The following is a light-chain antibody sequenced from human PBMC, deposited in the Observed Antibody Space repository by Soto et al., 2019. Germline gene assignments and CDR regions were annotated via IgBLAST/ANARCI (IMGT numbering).Light chain of an antibody. CDR3: QQYCNRPIP. V-gene: IGKV3-15*01. CDR2: GSS. Sequence: EIVMTQSPATLSVSPGEGATLSCRASQGIGTLLAWYLQRPGQAPRLLIYGSSTRAPGLPARFSGSGSGTELTLTRRRLRSEVCGIYWGQQYCNRPIPFGGGPNVEI. CDR1: QGIGTL. J-gene: IGKJ4*01.